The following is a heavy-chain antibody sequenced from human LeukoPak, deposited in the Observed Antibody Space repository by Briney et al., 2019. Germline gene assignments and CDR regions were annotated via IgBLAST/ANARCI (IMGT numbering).Heavy chain of an antibody. V-gene: IGHV4-39*01. CDR3: AAITMVRGVIIGPYYYGMDV. J-gene: IGHJ6*02. D-gene: IGHD3-10*01. CDR2: IYYSGST. CDR1: GGSISSSSYY. Sequence: PSETLSLTCTVSGGSISSSSYYWGWLRQPPGKGLEWIGSIYYSGSTYYNPSLKSRVTISVDTSKNQFSLKLSSVTAADTAVYYCAAITMVRGVIIGPYYYGMDVWGQGTTVTVSS.